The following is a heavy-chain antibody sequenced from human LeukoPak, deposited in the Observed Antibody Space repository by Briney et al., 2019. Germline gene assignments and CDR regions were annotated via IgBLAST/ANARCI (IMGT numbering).Heavy chain of an antibody. J-gene: IGHJ4*02. V-gene: IGHV3-23*01. CDR2: ISGSDGRT. D-gene: IGHD3-16*01. CDR1: GFTFSSYA. CDR3: AKGDLGYYFDF. Sequence: GGSLRLSCAASGFTFSSYALSWVRQVPGKGLERVSVISGSDGRTYYADSVKGRFTISRDNSKNTLYVQMNSLRAEDKAVYYCAKGDLGYYFDFWGQGPLVTVSS.